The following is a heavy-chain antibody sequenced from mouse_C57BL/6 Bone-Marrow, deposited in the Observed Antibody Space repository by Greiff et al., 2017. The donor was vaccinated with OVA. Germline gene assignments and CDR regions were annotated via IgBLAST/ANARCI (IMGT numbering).Heavy chain of an antibody. CDR3: ARNGYHYVYAMDY. D-gene: IGHD2-2*01. V-gene: IGHV3-8*01. Sequence: EVKLLESGPGLAKPSQTPSLTCSVTGYSITSDYWNWIRKFPGNKLEYMGYISYSGSTYYNPSLKSRISITRDTSKNQYYLQLNSVTTEDTATYYCARNGYHYVYAMDYWGQGTSVTVSS. CDR2: ISYSGST. CDR1: GYSITSDY. J-gene: IGHJ4*01.